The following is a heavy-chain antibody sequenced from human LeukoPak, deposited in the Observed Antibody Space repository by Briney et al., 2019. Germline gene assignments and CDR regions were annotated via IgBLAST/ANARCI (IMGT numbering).Heavy chain of an antibody. J-gene: IGHJ3*02. CDR3: ARGRRGYQLLFVAFDI. Sequence: SETLSLTCAVYGGSFSGYYWSWIRQPPGKGLEWMGEINHSGSTNYNPSLKSRVTISVDTSKNQFSLKLSSVTAADTAVYYCARGRRGYQLLFVAFDIWGQGTMVTVSS. CDR2: INHSGST. V-gene: IGHV4-34*01. D-gene: IGHD2-2*01. CDR1: GGSFSGYY.